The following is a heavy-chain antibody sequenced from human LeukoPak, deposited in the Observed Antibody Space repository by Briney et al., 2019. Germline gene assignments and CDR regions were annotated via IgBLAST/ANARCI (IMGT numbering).Heavy chain of an antibody. CDR1: GVIFSSYE. CDR2: ISDSGSTR. CDR3: ARDSSPTDY. J-gene: IGHJ4*02. Sequence: PGGSLRLSCAASGVIFSSYEMNWVRQAPGKGLEWVAYISDSGSTRSYAESVKGRFTISRDNANNSLYLQMNSLGAEDTAVYYCARDSSPTDYWGQGTLVTVSS. V-gene: IGHV3-48*03.